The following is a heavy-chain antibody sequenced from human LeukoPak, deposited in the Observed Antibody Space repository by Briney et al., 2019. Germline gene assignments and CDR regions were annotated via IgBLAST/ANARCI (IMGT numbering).Heavy chain of an antibody. CDR3: AREEGGYFDY. J-gene: IGHJ4*02. D-gene: IGHD3-16*01. CDR1: GFTFSSSW. CDR2: INSDESIT. V-gene: IGHV3-74*01. Sequence: GGSLRLSCAASGFTFSSSWMYWVRQAPGKGLVWVSRINSDESITTYADSVKGRFTISRDNAKNTLYLQMNSLRAEDTALYYCAREEGGYFDYWGQGTLVTVSS.